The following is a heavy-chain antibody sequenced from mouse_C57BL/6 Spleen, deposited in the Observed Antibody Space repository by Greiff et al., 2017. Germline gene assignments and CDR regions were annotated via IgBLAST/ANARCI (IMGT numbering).Heavy chain of an antibody. CDR2: ISYSGST. J-gene: IGHJ2*01. V-gene: IGHV3-8*01. CDR1: GYSITSDY. Sequence: EVKLEESGPGLAKPSQTLSLSCSVTGYSITSDYWNWIRKFPGNKLEYMGYISYSGSTYYNPSLKRRISITRDTSKNQHYLQLNSVTTEDTATYYCARWRGYEGGFDYWGQGTTLTVSS. D-gene: IGHD2-2*01. CDR3: ARWRGYEGGFDY.